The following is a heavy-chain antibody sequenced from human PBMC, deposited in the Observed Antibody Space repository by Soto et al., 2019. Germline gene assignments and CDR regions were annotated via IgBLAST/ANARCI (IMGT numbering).Heavy chain of an antibody. CDR1: GCTFSNYG. CDR2: ISDDGDKR. D-gene: IGHD1-26*01. V-gene: IGHV3-30*18. J-gene: IGHJ4*02. CDR3: AKARVRIVGANSFDY. Sequence: LRLSCAASGCTFSNYGMHWVRQPPGKGLEWVALISDDGDKRYYADSVRGRLIISRDNSKDTLYLQMNSLGPDDTAVYFCAKARVRIVGANSFDYWGQGTPATASS.